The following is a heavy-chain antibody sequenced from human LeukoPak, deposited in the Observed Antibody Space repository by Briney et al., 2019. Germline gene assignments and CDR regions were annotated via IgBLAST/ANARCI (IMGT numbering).Heavy chain of an antibody. CDR1: GFTFSSYG. CDR2: IWYDGNNK. J-gene: IGHJ4*02. V-gene: IGHV3-33*01. CDR3: ARSTSSEYDIYHFDY. D-gene: IGHD3-9*01. Sequence: TGGSLRLFCAASGFTFSSYGMHWLRQAPGKGLEGVAVIWYDGNNKYYADSVKGRFTIPRDNSKNTLYLQMNSLRAEDTAVYYCARSTSSEYDIYHFDYWGQGTPVTASS.